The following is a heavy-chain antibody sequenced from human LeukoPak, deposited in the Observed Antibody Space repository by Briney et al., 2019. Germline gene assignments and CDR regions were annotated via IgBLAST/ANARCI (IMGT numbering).Heavy chain of an antibody. V-gene: IGHV1-69*05. Sequence: GASVKVSCKASGGTFSSYAISWVRQAPGQGLEWMGGIIPIFGTANYAQKFQGRVTITTDESTSTAYMELSSLRSEDTAVYYCATQLELGDWYFDLWGRGTLVTVSS. CDR3: ATQLELGDWYFDL. CDR2: IIPIFGTA. CDR1: GGTFSSYA. J-gene: IGHJ2*01. D-gene: IGHD1-1*01.